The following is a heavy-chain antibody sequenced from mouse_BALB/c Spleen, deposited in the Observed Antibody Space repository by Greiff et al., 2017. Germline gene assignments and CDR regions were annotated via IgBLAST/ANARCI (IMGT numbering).Heavy chain of an antibody. D-gene: IGHD1-1*01. J-gene: IGHJ4*01. V-gene: IGHV7-3*02. CDR1: GFTFTDYY. Sequence: EVQLVESGGGLVQPGGSLRLSCATSGFTFTDYYMSWVRQPPGKALEWLGFIRNKANGYTTEYSASVKGRFTISRDNSQSILYLQMNTLRAEDSATYYCARAYYYGSSYVGDAMDYWGQGTSVTVSS. CDR3: ARAYYYGSSYVGDAMDY. CDR2: IRNKANGYTT.